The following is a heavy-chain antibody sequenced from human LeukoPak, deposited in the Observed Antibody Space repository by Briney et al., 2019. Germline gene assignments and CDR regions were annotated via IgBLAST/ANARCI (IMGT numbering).Heavy chain of an antibody. J-gene: IGHJ4*02. CDR1: GFTFSSYA. D-gene: IGHD3-10*01. Sequence: PGGSLRLSCAASGFTFSSYAMSWVRQAPGKGLEWVSAISGSGGSTYYADSVKGRFTISRDNSKNTLYLQMNSLRAEDTAVYYCAKLVTDYGSGSRGYYWGQGTLVTVSS. CDR2: ISGSGGST. CDR3: AKLVTDYGSGSRGYY. V-gene: IGHV3-23*01.